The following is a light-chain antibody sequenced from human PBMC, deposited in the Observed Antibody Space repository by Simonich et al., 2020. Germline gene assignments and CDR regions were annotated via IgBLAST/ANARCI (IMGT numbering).Light chain of an antibody. J-gene: IGLJ3*02. CDR3: QSYDSSNWV. V-gene: IGLV6-57*03. CDR1: SGSIASNS. CDR2: EDN. Sequence: NFMLTQPHSVSESPGKTVTISCTRSSGSIASNSVPWYQQRPGSAPTTVLYEDNQRPSGVPDRFSGSIDSSSNSASLTISGLKTEDEADYYCQSYDSSNWVFGGGTKLTVL.